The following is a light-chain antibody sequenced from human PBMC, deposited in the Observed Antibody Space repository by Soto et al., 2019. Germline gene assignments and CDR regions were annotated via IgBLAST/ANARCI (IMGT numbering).Light chain of an antibody. J-gene: IGKJ1*01. V-gene: IGKV1-5*03. CDR2: KAS. CDR1: QTISSW. Sequence: DIQMTQSPSTLSGSVGDRVTITCRASQTISSWLAWYQQKPGKAPKLLIYKASTLKSGVPSRFRGSGSGTEFTLTISSLQPDDFATYYCQHYHSYSEAFGQGTKVEFK. CDR3: QHYHSYSEA.